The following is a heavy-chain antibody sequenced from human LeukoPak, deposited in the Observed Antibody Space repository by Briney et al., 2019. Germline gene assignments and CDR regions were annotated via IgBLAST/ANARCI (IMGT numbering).Heavy chain of an antibody. CDR2: IYYSGST. CDR1: GYSISSDYY. Sequence: SETLSLTCTVSGYSISSDYYWGWIRQPPGKGLEWIGSIYYSGSTYYNPSLKSRVTISVDTSKNQFSLKLSSVTAADTAMYYCARRPRFSGHNWFDPWGQGTLVTVSS. V-gene: IGHV4-38-2*02. J-gene: IGHJ5*02. CDR3: ARRPRFSGHNWFDP. D-gene: IGHD6-19*01.